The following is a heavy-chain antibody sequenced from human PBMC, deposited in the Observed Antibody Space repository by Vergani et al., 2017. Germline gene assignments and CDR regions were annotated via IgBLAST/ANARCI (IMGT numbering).Heavy chain of an antibody. CDR2: IYYSGST. CDR3: ARDRGVRQEQLVRASGMDV. J-gene: IGHJ6*02. CDR1: GGSISSGDYY. Sequence: QVQLQESGPGPVKPSQTLSLTCTVSGGSISSGDYYWSWIRQPPGKGLEWIGYIYYSGSTYYNPSLKSRVTISVDTSKNQSSLKLRSVTAADTAVYYCARDRGVRQEQLVRASGMDVWGQGTTVTVSS. D-gene: IGHD6-13*01. V-gene: IGHV4-30-4*01.